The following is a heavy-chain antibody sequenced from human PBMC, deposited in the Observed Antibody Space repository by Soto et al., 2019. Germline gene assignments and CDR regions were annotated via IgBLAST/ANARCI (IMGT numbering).Heavy chain of an antibody. D-gene: IGHD3-9*01. CDR2: ISYDGSNK. CDR3: AKDYDILTGYYNEAFDY. J-gene: IGHJ4*02. Sequence: GGSLRLSCAASGFTFSSYGMHWVRQAPGKGLEWVAVISYDGSNKYYADSVKGRFTISRDNSKNTLYLQMNSLRAEDTAVYYCAKDYDILTGYYNEAFDYWGQGTLVTVSS. CDR1: GFTFSSYG. V-gene: IGHV3-30*18.